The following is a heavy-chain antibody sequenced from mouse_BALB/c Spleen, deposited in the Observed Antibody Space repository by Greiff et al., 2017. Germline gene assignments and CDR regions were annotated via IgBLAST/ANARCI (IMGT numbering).Heavy chain of an antibody. CDR2: ILPGSGST. J-gene: IGHJ4*01. V-gene: IGHV1-9*01. CDR1: GYTFSSYW. D-gene: IGHD2-4*01. CDR3: ARVAYYDYDNAMDY. Sequence: VQLMESGAELMKPGASVKISCKATGYTFSSYWIEWVKQRPGHGLEWIGEILPGSGSTNYNEKFKGKATFTADTSSNTAYMQLSSLTSEDSAVYYCARVAYYDYDNAMDYWGQGTSVTVSS.